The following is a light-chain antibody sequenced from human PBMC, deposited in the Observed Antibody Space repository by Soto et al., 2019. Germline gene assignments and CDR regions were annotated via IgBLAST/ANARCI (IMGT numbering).Light chain of an antibody. CDR2: AAS. V-gene: IGKV3-20*01. CDR3: QQHCRYGCT. J-gene: IGKJ3*01. CDR1: QSVSSNC. Sequence: EIVVTQSPTTLNWSPSAGATVSYTTSQSVSSNCLAWHQQKPGQAPRLLMYAASSRAAGIPDRFSGSGSGTDFTLTISSLEPEDFAAYDCQQHCRYGCTFGPGTKVDI.